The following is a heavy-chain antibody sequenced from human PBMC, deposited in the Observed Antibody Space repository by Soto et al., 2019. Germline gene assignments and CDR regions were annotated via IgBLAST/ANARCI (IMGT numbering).Heavy chain of an antibody. CDR3: AREGLGFSYCYWDGDDDAFDI. J-gene: IGHJ3*02. D-gene: IGHD5-18*01. CDR1: GFTFSSYA. CDR2: ISSDGSNK. V-gene: IGHV3-30-3*01. Sequence: QVQLVESGGGVVQPGRSLRLSCAASGFTFSSYAMHWVRQAPGKGLEWVAVISSDGSNKYYADSVKGRFTISRDNSKNTLYLQMNSMRAEDPAVYYFAREGLGFSYCYWDGDDDAFDIWGQGTMVTVSS.